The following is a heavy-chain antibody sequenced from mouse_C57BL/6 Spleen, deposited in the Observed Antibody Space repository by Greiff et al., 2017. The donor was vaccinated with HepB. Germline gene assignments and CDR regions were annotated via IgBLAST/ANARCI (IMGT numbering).Heavy chain of an antibody. CDR1: GYSFTGYY. Sequence: EVQLQQSGPELVKPGASVKISCKASGYSFTGYYMNWVKQSPEKSLEWIGEINPSTGGTTYNQKFKAKATLTVDKSSSTAYMQLKSLTSEDSAVYYCAKGTAQGPSFAYWGQGTLVTVSA. CDR2: INPSTGGT. D-gene: IGHD3-2*02. V-gene: IGHV1-42*01. CDR3: AKGTAQGPSFAY. J-gene: IGHJ3*01.